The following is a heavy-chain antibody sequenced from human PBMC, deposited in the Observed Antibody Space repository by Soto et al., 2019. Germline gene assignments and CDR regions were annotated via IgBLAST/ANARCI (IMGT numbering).Heavy chain of an antibody. J-gene: IGHJ3*02. CDR1: GGSISSYY. CDR3: ARPYSDYYGSGSYYAPVAFDI. Sequence: PSETLSLTCTVSGGSISSYYWSWIRQPPGKGLEWIGYIYYGGSTNYNPSLKSRVTISVDTSKNQFSLKLSSVTAADTAVYYCARPYSDYYGSGSYYAPVAFDIWGQGTMVTVSS. D-gene: IGHD3-10*01. V-gene: IGHV4-59*08. CDR2: IYYGGST.